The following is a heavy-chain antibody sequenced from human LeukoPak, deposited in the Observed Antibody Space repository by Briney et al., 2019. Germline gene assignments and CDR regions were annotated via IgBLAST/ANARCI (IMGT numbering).Heavy chain of an antibody. CDR3: ARESSSGWYVY. Sequence: SVKVSCKASGGTFSSYAISWVRQAPGQGLEWMGRIIPILGIANYAQKFQGRVTITADKSTSTAYMELSSLRSEDTAVYYCARESSSGWYVYWGQGTLATVSS. CDR2: IIPILGIA. CDR1: GGTFSSYA. J-gene: IGHJ4*02. D-gene: IGHD6-19*01. V-gene: IGHV1-69*04.